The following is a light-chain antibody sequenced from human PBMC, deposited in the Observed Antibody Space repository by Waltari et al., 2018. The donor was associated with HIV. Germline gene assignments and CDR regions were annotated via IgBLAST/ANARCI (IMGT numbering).Light chain of an antibody. J-gene: IGKJ2*01. CDR3: QQFNVWPQT. CDR1: QRIDSD. Sequence: MVMTPSPASLSVSLSDSVALSCRASQRIDSDLAWYQYKPGQAPRLLIFGASTRAPGVSGRFSGSGSGTDFTLTINNLESEDCAVYYCQQFNVWPQTFGQGTRLEV. V-gene: IGKV3-15*01. CDR2: GAS.